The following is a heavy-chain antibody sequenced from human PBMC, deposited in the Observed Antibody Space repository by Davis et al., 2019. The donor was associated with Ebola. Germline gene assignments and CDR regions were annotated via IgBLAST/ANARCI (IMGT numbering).Heavy chain of an antibody. CDR1: GFTFSDYY. CDR2: ISSSSSYT. Sequence: PGGSLRLSCAASGFTFSDYYMSWIRQAPGKGLEWVSYISSSSSYTNYADSVKGRFAISRDNAKSLLFLQMNSLRVDDTAVYYCATVRYDLGQAYWGQGTLVTVSS. J-gene: IGHJ4*02. CDR3: ATVRYDLGQAY. D-gene: IGHD1-14*01. V-gene: IGHV3-11*03.